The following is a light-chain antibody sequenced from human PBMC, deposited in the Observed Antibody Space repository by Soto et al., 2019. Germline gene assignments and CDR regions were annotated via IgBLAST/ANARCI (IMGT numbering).Light chain of an antibody. CDR3: QQYNTWPLT. J-gene: IGKJ4*01. Sequence: EIVMTQSPATLSVSPGERATLSCRASQSDFTNFAWYQHKAGQAPRLLIYGVSTRATGVPVRFSGSGSGTEFTLTISSLQSEDFAVYYCQQYNTWPLTFGGGTKVEIK. V-gene: IGKV3-15*01. CDR1: QSDFTN. CDR2: GVS.